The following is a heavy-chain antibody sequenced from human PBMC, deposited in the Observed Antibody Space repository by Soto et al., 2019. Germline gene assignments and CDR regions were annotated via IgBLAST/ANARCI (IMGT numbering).Heavy chain of an antibody. J-gene: IGHJ5*02. V-gene: IGHV1-18*01. Sequence: QVQLVQSGAEVKKPGASVKVSCKASGYTFTSYGISWVRQAPVQGLEWRGWISAYNGNTNYAQKLQGRVTMTTDTPTSTAHMELRSLRSDDTAVYYCASTGGLRWENWFDPWCQGTLVTVSS. CDR2: ISAYNGNT. D-gene: IGHD4-17*01. CDR3: ASTGGLRWENWFDP. CDR1: GYTFTSYG.